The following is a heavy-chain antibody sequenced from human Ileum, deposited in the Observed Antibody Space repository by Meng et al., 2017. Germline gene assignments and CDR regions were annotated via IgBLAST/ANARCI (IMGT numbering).Heavy chain of an antibody. CDR3: AAGDGLVGAHPGDY. V-gene: IGHV1-24*01. CDR1: GYTLTELS. CDR2: FDAEDGVT. J-gene: IGHJ4*02. Sequence: ASVKVSCKVSGYTLTELSMHWVRQAPGKGLEWMGGFDAEDGVTIYAQTFQGRVTMTEDTSIDTAYMELSSLRSEDTAVYFCAAGDGLVGAHPGDYWVQGTLVPSPQ. D-gene: IGHD1-26*01.